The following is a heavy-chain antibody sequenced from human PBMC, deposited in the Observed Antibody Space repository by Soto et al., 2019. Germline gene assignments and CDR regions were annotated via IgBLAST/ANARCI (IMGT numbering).Heavy chain of an antibody. CDR3: GGGTEVSRGVSY. Sequence: QVQLVESGGGLVKPGGSLRLSYGASGFSFSDYYMTWIRQAPGKGLEWVSYISSSGTTIYHADSVKGRFTISRDNDKNSLYLQMNSLTAEDTARYYCGGGTEVSRGVSYWGQGTLLTVSS. CDR1: GFSFSDYY. V-gene: IGHV3-11*01. D-gene: IGHD3-22*01. CDR2: ISSSGTTI. J-gene: IGHJ4*02.